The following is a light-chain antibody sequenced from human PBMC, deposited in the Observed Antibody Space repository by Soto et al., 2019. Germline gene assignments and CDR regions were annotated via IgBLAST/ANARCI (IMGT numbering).Light chain of an antibody. V-gene: IGKV3-20*01. CDR1: HSVGSAY. Sequence: EIVLTQSPGTLSLSPGESATLSCRASHSVGSAYLAWFQQKPGQAPRLLIYGTSNRATGIPDRFSGSGSGTDCTLTISRLEPEDFGVYYCQQYGSSPYTFGQGTKVDSK. CDR2: GTS. J-gene: IGKJ2*01. CDR3: QQYGSSPYT.